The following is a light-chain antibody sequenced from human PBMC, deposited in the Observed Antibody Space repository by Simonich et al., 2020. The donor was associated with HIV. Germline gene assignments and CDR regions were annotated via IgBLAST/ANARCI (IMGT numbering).Light chain of an antibody. Sequence: DIVMTQSPDSLAVSLGERATINCKSSQSVLYSSHNKNYLAWYQQKPGQPPKLLIYWASTRESGVPDRFSGSGSGTDFTLTISSLQAADVAVYYCQQYYSLPWTFGQGTKVEIK. CDR1: QSVLYSSHNKNY. CDR2: WAS. V-gene: IGKV4-1*01. J-gene: IGKJ1*01. CDR3: QQYYSLPWT.